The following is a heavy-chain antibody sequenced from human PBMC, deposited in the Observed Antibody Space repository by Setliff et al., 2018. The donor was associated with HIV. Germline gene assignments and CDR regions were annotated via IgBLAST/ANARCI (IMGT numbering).Heavy chain of an antibody. CDR1: GFNVSHNY. V-gene: IGHV3-74*03. CDR2: IYSDGTTT. J-gene: IGHJ4*02. Sequence: PGGSLRLSCAASGFNVSHNYMTWVRQAPGKGLEWVYIIYSDGTTTTYANSVKGRFTISRDNSKNTVYLQMNSLRAEDTAVYYCAREAGYGPPAAMGTDFDYWGQGTLVTVSS. CDR3: AREAGYGPPAAMGTDFDY. D-gene: IGHD2-2*01.